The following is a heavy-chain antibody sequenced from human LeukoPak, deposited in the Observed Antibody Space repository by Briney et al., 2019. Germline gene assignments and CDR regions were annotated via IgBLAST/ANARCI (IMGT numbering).Heavy chain of an antibody. CDR2: IYPNNGAT. Sequence: ASVKVSCKASGYTFSGTGWYLYWLRQAPGQGLECMGWIYPNNGATGYAQKFQGRVTMTRDTSISTVYMELSRLRSDDTAVYFCARVMGWNYIPNPRDAFDIWGRGTMVTVSS. V-gene: IGHV1-2*02. CDR1: GYTFSGTGWY. CDR3: ARVMGWNYIPNPRDAFDI. D-gene: IGHD1-7*01. J-gene: IGHJ3*02.